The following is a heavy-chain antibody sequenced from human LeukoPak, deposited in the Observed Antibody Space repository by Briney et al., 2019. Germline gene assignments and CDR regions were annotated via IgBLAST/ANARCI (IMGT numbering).Heavy chain of an antibody. CDR3: ARDGIAAAGTEWFDP. Sequence: GASVKVSCKASGYSFTGHYMHWVRQAPGQGLEWMGWTNPKSGGTNYAQKFQGRVTMTRDTSISTAYMDMSSLRSDDTAVYYCARDGIAAAGTEWFDPWGQGTLVTVSS. V-gene: IGHV1-2*02. J-gene: IGHJ5*02. CDR2: TNPKSGGT. D-gene: IGHD6-13*01. CDR1: GYSFTGHY.